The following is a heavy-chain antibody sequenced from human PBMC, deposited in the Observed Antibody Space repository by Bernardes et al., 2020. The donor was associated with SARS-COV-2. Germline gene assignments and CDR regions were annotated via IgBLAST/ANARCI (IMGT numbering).Heavy chain of an antibody. CDR3: AKVQAIFWIRPYNSAMDV. D-gene: IGHD3-3*01. CDR1: GFTFNNFG. CDR2: ISYDGSKK. Sequence: LRLSCAASGFTFNNFGMHWVRQAPGKGLEWVAVISYDGSKKYYTDSLEGRFTISKDNSKNTVYLQMNNLRAEDTAIYFCAKVQAIFWIRPYNSAMDVWGQGTTVTVSS. J-gene: IGHJ6*02. V-gene: IGHV3-30*18.